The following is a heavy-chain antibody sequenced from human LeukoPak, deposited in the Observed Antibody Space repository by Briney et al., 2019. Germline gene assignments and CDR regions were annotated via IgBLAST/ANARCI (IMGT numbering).Heavy chain of an antibody. CDR2: ISGSGGST. D-gene: IGHD5-18*01. V-gene: IGHV3-23*01. Sequence: PGGSLRLSCAASGFTFSSYAMSWVRQAPGKELEWVSAISGSGGSTYYADSVKGRFTISRDNSKNTLYLQMNSLRAEDTAVYYCAKDQRGYSYGSLDYWGQGTLVTVSS. J-gene: IGHJ4*02. CDR1: GFTFSSYA. CDR3: AKDQRGYSYGSLDY.